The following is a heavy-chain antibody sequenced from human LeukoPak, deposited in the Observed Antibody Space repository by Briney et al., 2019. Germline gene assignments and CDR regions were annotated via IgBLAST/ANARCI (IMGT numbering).Heavy chain of an antibody. J-gene: IGHJ4*02. V-gene: IGHV4-39*01. CDR2: IYYSGST. CDR3: ARREVGATTFDY. D-gene: IGHD1-26*01. CDR1: GGSISSSSYY. Sequence: SETLSLTCTVSGGSISSSSYYWGWIRQPPGKGLEWIGSIYYSGSTYYNPSLKSRVTISVNTSKNQFSLKLSSVTAADTAVYYCARREVGATTFDYWGQGTLVTVSS.